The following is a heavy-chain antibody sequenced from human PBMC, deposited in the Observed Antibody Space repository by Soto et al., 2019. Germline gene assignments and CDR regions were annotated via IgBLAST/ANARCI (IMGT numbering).Heavy chain of an antibody. CDR1: GASVSSNSAA. CDR3: ARDDTRQLGTNYYYYYGMDV. CDR2: TYYRSKWYN. J-gene: IGHJ6*02. V-gene: IGHV6-1*01. Sequence: PSQTLSLTCALSGASVSSNSAAWNWIRQSPSRGLEWLGRTYYRSKWYNDYAVSVKSRITINPDTSKNQFSLQLNSVTPEDTAVYYCARDDTRQLGTNYYYYYGMDVWGQGTTVTVSS. D-gene: IGHD6-6*01.